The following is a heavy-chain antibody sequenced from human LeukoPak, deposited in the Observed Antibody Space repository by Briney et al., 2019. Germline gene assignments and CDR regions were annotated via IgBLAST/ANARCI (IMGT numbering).Heavy chain of an antibody. V-gene: IGHV3-23*01. J-gene: IGHJ6*03. CDR1: GFTFSSYG. D-gene: IGHD6-13*01. Sequence: GGSLRLSCAASGFTFSSYGMSWVRQAPGKGLEWVSAISGSGGSTYYADSVKGRFTISRDNSKNTLYLQMNSLRAEDTAVYYCAKPLRAARYYYYMDVWGKGTTVTVSS. CDR2: ISGSGGST. CDR3: AKPLRAARYYYYMDV.